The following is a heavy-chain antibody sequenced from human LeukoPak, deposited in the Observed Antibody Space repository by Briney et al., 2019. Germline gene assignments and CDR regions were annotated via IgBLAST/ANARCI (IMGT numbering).Heavy chain of an antibody. CDR1: GGSISSYY. J-gene: IGHJ4*02. V-gene: IGHV4-59*01. D-gene: IGHD6-13*01. CDR3: ARDARGSSHLDY. CDR2: IYYSGST. Sequence: SETLSLTCTVSGGSISSYYWSWIRQPPGKGLEWIGYIYYSGSTNYAPSLKSRVTISVDTSKNQFSLKLSSVTAADTAVYYCARDARGSSHLDYWGQGTLVTVSS.